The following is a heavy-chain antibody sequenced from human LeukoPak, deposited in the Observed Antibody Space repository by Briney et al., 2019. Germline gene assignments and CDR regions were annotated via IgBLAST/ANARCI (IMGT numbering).Heavy chain of an antibody. V-gene: IGHV1-46*01. Sequence: GASVKVSCKASGYTFTSYYMHWVRQAPGQGLEWMGIINPSGGSTSYAQKLQGRVTMTRDMSTSTVYMELSSPRSEDTAVYYCARGGVISGNYYYYYMDVWGKGTTVTVSS. J-gene: IGHJ6*03. CDR2: INPSGGST. CDR1: GYTFTSYY. CDR3: ARGGVISGNYYYYYMDV. D-gene: IGHD3-16*02.